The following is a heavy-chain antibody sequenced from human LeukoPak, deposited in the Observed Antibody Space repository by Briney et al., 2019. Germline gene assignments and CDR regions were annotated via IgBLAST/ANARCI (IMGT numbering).Heavy chain of an antibody. J-gene: IGHJ5*01. CDR2: VKPDGTEK. CDR3: ARRSRYFDWLLVTFDS. CDR1: GFTFNKFW. D-gene: IGHD3-9*01. Sequence: GGSLRLSCAASGFTFNKFWMSWVRQAPGKGLEWVANVKPDGTEKYYVDSVKGRFTISRDNAQNSMYLQMNSLRAEDTAVYYCARRSRYFDWLLVTFDSWGQGTLVTVSS. V-gene: IGHV3-7*01.